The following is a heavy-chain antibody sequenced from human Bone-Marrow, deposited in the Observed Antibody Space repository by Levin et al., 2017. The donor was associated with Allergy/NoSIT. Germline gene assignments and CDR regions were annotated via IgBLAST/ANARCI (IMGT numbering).Heavy chain of an antibody. V-gene: IGHV4-30-4*01. CDR2: IYSSGNT. Sequence: SQTLSLTCTVSGASISSNDYYWSWIRQPPGKGLEWIWYIYSSGNTHYNPSLKSRVTMSLDASKNQISLKLNSVTPADTAVYYCARDRDYYDSSGYDIVYYGMDVWGQGTTVTVSS. CDR3: ARDRDYYDSSGYDIVYYGMDV. J-gene: IGHJ6*02. D-gene: IGHD3-22*01. CDR1: GASISSNDYY.